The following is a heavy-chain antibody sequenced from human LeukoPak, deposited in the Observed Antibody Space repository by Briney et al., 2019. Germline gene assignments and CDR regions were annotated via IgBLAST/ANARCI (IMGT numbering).Heavy chain of an antibody. D-gene: IGHD6-19*01. J-gene: IGHJ6*03. CDR2: INPNSGGT. CDR3: ARGVLEQWLADYYYYMDV. V-gene: IGHV1-2*02. CDR1: GYTFTGYY. Sequence: ASVKVSCKASGYTFTGYYMHWVRQAPGQGLEWMGWINPNSGGTNYAQKFQGRVTMTRDTSISTAYMELSRLRSDDTAVYYCARGVLEQWLADYYYYMDVWGKGTTVTVSS.